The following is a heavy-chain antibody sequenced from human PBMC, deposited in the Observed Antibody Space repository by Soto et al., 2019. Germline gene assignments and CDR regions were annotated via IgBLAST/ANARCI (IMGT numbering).Heavy chain of an antibody. CDR2: IIPILGIA. CDR1: GGTFSSYT. Sequence: GASVKVSCKASGGTFSSYTISWVRQAPGQGLEWMGRIIPILGIANYAQKFQGRVTITADKSTSTAYMELSSLRSEDTAVYYCARDVRDYVFDYWGQGTLVTAPQ. V-gene: IGHV1-69*04. CDR3: ARDVRDYVFDY. J-gene: IGHJ4*02. D-gene: IGHD4-17*01.